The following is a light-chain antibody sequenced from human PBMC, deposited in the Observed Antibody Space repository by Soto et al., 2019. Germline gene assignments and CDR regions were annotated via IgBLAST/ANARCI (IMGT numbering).Light chain of an antibody. J-gene: IGKJ1*01. Sequence: DIQMTQSPSTLSASIVDRVTITCRASESIRTWLAWYQHKQGKAPKFLIYDASSLESGVTSRFSGSGSGTEFTLTISNMQPDDFATYFCQQYHNYQRTCGQGNKVAIK. V-gene: IGKV1-5*01. CDR1: ESIRTW. CDR3: QQYHNYQRT. CDR2: DAS.